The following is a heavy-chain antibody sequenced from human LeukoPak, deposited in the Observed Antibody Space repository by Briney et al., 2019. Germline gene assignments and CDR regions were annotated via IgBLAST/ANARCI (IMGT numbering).Heavy chain of an antibody. CDR2: IIPIFGTA. CDR1: GGTFSSYA. CDR3: ARSEDGFYRGWFGL. V-gene: IGHV1-69*13. Sequence: ASVKVSCKASGGTFSSYAISWVRQAPGQGLEWMGGIIPIFGTANYAQRFQGRVTITPDESTSPAYMALNSLRYEDTAVYYCARSEDGFYRGWFGLWGQGNLVTVSS. D-gene: IGHD3-3*01. J-gene: IGHJ5*02.